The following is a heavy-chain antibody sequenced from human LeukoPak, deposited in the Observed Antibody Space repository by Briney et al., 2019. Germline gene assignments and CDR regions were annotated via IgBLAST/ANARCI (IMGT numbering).Heavy chain of an antibody. CDR2: INSDGSST. D-gene: IGHD5-18*01. CDR3: ARGGGYSYGSFDY. J-gene: IGHJ4*02. CDR1: GFTFSSYW. V-gene: IGHV3-74*01. Sequence: GGSLRLSCAASGFTFSSYWMHWVRQVPGEGVVWVSYINSDGSSTSYADSVKGRFTISRDNAKNTLYLQMNSLRAEDTAVYYCARGGGYSYGSFDYWGQGTLVTVSS.